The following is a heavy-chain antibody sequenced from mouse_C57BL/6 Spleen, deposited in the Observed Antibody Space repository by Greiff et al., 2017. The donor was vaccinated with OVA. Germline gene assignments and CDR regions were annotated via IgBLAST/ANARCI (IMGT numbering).Heavy chain of an antibody. CDR3: ARSALRNAMDY. Sequence: QVQLKQPGAELVMPGASVKLSCKASGYTFTSYWMHWVKQRPGQGLEWIGEIDPSDSYTNYNQKFKGKSTLTVDKSSSTAYMQLSSLTSEDSAVYYCARSALRNAMDYWGQGTSVTVSS. CDR2: IDPSDSYT. J-gene: IGHJ4*01. CDR1: GYTFTSYW. V-gene: IGHV1-69*01.